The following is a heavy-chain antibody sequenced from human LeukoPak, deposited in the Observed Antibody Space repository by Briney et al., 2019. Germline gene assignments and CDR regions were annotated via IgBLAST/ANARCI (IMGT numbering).Heavy chain of an antibody. V-gene: IGHV4-30-2*01. Sequence: SETLSLTCTVSGGSISSGGYYWRWLRQPPGKGLEWIGYIYHSGSTYYNPSLKSRVTISVDRSKNQFSLKLSSVTAADTAVYYCARDAVGARRDIDYWGQGTLVTVSS. CDR3: ARDAVGARRDIDY. D-gene: IGHD2-2*01. CDR2: IYHSGST. CDR1: GGSISSGGYY. J-gene: IGHJ4*02.